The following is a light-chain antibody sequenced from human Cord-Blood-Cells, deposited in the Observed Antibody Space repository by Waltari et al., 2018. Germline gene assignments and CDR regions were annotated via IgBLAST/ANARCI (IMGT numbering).Light chain of an antibody. V-gene: IGKV3-20*01. J-gene: IGKJ2*01. CDR2: GAS. Sequence: EIVLTQSPGTLSLSPGERATLSCRASQSVSSSYLAWYQQKPGQAPRLRIYGASSRATGIPDRFSGSGSGTDFTLTISRLEPEDFAVYYCQQYGSSPLGYTFGQGTKLEIK. CDR1: QSVSSSY. CDR3: QQYGSSPLGYT.